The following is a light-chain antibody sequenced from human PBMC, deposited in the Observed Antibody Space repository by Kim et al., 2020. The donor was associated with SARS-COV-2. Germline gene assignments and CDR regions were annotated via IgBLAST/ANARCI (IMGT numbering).Light chain of an antibody. Sequence: DIQMTQSPPSLSASIGDRVTITCRASQSINNYLNWYQQKPGKAPKLLIYAASSLQSGVPARFSGSTSGTDFTLTISSLQPEDFATYYCQQSSSFPLTFGGGTKVDIK. CDR2: AAS. V-gene: IGKV1-39*01. J-gene: IGKJ4*01. CDR1: QSINNY. CDR3: QQSSSFPLT.